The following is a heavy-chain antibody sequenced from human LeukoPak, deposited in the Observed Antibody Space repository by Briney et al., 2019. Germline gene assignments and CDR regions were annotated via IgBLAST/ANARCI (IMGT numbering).Heavy chain of an antibody. CDR3: ARDGFWEYYPVFDP. Sequence: GGSLRLSCAASGLTFYSQDMSWVRQAPGKGLEWVSTISGSGGTTYYAASVKGRFTISRDDSKNTVYLQMNSLRVEDTALYYCARDGFWEYYPVFDPRGQGTLVTVSS. V-gene: IGHV3-23*01. CDR2: ISGSGGTT. CDR1: GLTFYSQD. J-gene: IGHJ5*02. D-gene: IGHD3-10*01.